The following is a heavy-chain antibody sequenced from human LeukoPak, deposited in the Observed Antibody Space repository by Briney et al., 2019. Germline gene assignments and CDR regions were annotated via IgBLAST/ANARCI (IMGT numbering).Heavy chain of an antibody. CDR2: IYYSGST. D-gene: IGHD5-24*01. CDR1: GGSISSYY. J-gene: IGHJ3*02. CDR3: AREEGSQEGYDAFDI. Sequence: SETLSLTCTVSGGSISSYYWSWIRQPPGKGLEWIGYIYYSGSTYYNPSLKSRVTISVDTSKNQFSLKLSSVTAADTAVYYCAREEGSQEGYDAFDIWGQGTMVTVSS. V-gene: IGHV4-59*12.